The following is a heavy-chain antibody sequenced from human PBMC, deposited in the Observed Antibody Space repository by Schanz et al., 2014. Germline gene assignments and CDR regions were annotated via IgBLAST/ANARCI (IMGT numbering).Heavy chain of an antibody. CDR2: INAHTGNT. CDR3: AVHYGDRAL. V-gene: IGHV1-8*01. Sequence: QLMQSGSEVRKPGASVKVSCKASGYIFGSHGMTWVRQAPGQGPELMGWINAHTGNTQYAQKIQCRDNMRSTVYLQTTSMRVDDLKVEDGGIYCCAVHYGDRALWGQGTLIAVSS. CDR1: GYIFGSHG. J-gene: IGHJ4*02. D-gene: IGHD4-17*01.